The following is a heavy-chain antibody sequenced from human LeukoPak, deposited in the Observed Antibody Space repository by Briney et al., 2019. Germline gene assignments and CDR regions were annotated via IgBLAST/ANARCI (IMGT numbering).Heavy chain of an antibody. D-gene: IGHD5-18*01. CDR3: RIRGYSYVLDY. CDR1: GGSMSSSNYY. V-gene: IGHV4-39*07. CDR2: MYYSGST. Sequence: SQTLSLTCTVSGGSMSSSNYYWGWIRQPPGKGLEWIGSMYYSGSTNYNPSLKSRVTISEDKSKNQFSLKLTSVTAADTAVYYCRIRGYSYVLDYWGQGTLVTVSS. J-gene: IGHJ4*02.